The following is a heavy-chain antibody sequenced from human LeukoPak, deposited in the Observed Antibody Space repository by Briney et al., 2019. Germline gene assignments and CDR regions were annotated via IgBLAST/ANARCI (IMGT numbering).Heavy chain of an antibody. CDR3: AKDAGEVVPAD. D-gene: IGHD2-2*01. CDR1: GFTFSDFY. V-gene: IGHV3-11*01. Sequence: PGGSLRLSCAASGFTFSDFYMTWIRQAPGKGLEWVSYSSNGGSTTYYADSVKGRFTISRDNSKNTLYLQMNSLRAEDTAVHYCAKDAGEVVPADWGQGTLVTVSS. CDR2: SSNGGSTT. J-gene: IGHJ4*02.